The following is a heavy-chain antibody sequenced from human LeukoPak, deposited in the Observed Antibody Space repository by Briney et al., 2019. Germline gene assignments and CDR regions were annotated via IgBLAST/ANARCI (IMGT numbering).Heavy chain of an antibody. CDR1: GYSFTSYW. V-gene: IGHV5-51*01. CDR3: ARTDCSSTSCYHYMDV. J-gene: IGHJ6*03. CDR2: IYPGDSDT. D-gene: IGHD2-2*01. Sequence: GESLKISCKGSGYSFTSYWIGWARQMPGKGLEWMGIIYPGDSDTRYSPSFQGQVAISADKSISTAYLQWSSLKASDTAMYYCARTDCSSTSCYHYMDVWGKGTTVTVSS.